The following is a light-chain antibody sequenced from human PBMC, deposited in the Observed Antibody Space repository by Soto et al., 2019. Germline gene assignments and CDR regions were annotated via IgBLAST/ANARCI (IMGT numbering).Light chain of an antibody. Sequence: QSALTQPASVSGSPGQSITISCTGTSSDVGGYNYVSWYQQHPGKAPKLMIYDVSNRPSGVSNRFSGSKSGNTASLTISGLKDEDEADYYCSSYTSSSRVVFGGGTKLTVL. V-gene: IGLV2-14*01. CDR3: SSYTSSSRVV. CDR2: DVS. CDR1: SSDVGGYNY. J-gene: IGLJ2*01.